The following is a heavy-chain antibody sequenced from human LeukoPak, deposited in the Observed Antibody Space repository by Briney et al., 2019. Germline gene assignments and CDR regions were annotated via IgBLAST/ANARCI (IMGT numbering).Heavy chain of an antibody. V-gene: IGHV4-39*01. CDR3: AKHEADSNDWYWFDP. CDR1: GGSISSNNYY. CDR2: ISYSGST. Sequence: SETLSLTCTVSGGSISSNNYYWGWIRQPAGKGLEWIATISYSGSTYYNASLKSRVTISVDTSKNQSSLKLNSMTATDTAVYYCAKHEADSNDWYWFDPWGQGTLVTVSS. D-gene: IGHD3-22*01. J-gene: IGHJ5*02.